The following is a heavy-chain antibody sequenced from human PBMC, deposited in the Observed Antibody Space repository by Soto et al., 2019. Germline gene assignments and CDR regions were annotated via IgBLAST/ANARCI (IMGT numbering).Heavy chain of an antibody. CDR1: DPA. D-gene: IGHD1-1*01. J-gene: IGHJ4*02. V-gene: IGHV3-49*04. Sequence: DPAVSRVSKKPGKGLEWVGFIASNTYGGTTQYAASVKGRFAISRDDSKSIAYLQMNSLKIEDTAVYYCTRGRTRDGFNFAYWGQGTLVS. CDR2: IASNTYGGTT. CDR3: TRGRTRDGFNFAY.